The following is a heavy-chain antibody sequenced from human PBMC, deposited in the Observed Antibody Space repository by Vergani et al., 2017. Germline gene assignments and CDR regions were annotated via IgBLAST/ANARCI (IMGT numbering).Heavy chain of an antibody. J-gene: IGHJ5*02. D-gene: IGHD2-15*01. CDR2: ISGSGGST. CDR1: GFTFSSYA. Sequence: EVQLLESGGGLVQPGGSLRLSCAASGFTFSSYAMSWVRQAPGKGLEWVSAISGSGGSTSYADSVKGRFTISSDNSKNTLYLQMNSLRAEDTAVYYCATTPSLLRSGRWFDPWGQGTLVTVSS. V-gene: IGHV3-23*01. CDR3: ATTPSLLRSGRWFDP.